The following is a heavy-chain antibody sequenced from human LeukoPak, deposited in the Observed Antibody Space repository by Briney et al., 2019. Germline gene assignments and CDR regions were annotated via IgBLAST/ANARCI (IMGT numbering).Heavy chain of an antibody. Sequence: PGRSLRLSCAASGFTFSSYAMSWVRQAPGKGLEWVSAISGSGGSTYYADSVKGRFTISRDNSKNTLYLQMNSLRAEDTAVYYCAKSSAVVVVVAATPDAEYFQHWGQGTLVTVSS. CDR2: ISGSGGST. CDR3: AKSSAVVVVVAATPDAEYFQH. J-gene: IGHJ1*01. CDR1: GFTFSSYA. V-gene: IGHV3-23*01. D-gene: IGHD2-15*01.